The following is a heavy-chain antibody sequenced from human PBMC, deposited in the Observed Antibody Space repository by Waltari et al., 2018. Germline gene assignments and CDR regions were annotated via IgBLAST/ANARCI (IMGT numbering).Heavy chain of an antibody. J-gene: IGHJ3*01. CDR3: ARDVPYLGRGAYDF. V-gene: IGHV3-7*01. CDR1: GFTFSNFW. D-gene: IGHD2-21*01. Sequence: EVHLVESGGGLVQPGGSVRLPCAASGFTFSNFWRNWVRQAPGKGLELVAKINEDGSLKDYVDSVKGRFTISRDNARNSLYLEITSLRAEDTAVYYCARDVPYLGRGAYDFWGQGTMVTVSS. CDR2: INEDGSLK.